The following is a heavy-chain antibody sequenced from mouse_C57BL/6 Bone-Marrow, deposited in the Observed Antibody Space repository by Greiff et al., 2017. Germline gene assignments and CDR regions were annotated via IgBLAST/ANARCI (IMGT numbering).Heavy chain of an antibody. D-gene: IGHD1-1*02. CDR2: ISDGGSYT. CDR1: GFTFSSYA. Sequence: EVKLMESGGGLVKPGGSLKLSCAASGFTFSSYAMSWVRQTPEKRLEWVATISDGGSYTYYPDNVKGRFTISRDNAKNNLYLQMSHLESEDTAMYYCARDRLWERAMDYWGQGTSVTVSS. CDR3: ARDRLWERAMDY. J-gene: IGHJ4*01. V-gene: IGHV5-4*01.